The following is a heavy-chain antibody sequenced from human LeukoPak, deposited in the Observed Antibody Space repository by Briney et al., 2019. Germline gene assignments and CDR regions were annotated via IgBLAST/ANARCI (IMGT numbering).Heavy chain of an antibody. J-gene: IGHJ4*02. CDR2: ISGSGGST. CDR3: ARHGRLGYCSGGSCYRTFYFDY. D-gene: IGHD2-15*01. CDR1: GFTFSSYA. V-gene: IGHV3-23*01. Sequence: PGGSLRLSCAASGFTFSSYAMSWVRQAPGKGLEWVSAISGSGGSTYYADSVKGRFTISRDNAKNSLYLQMNSLRAEDTAVYYCARHGRLGYCSGGSCYRTFYFDYWGQGTLVTVSS.